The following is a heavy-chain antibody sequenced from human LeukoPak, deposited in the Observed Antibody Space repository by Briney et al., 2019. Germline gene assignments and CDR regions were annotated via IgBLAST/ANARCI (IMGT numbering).Heavy chain of an antibody. CDR3: AREGRYCSGGSCYPYYFDY. CDR2: IYYSGST. J-gene: IGHJ4*02. CDR1: GGSISSGGYY. V-gene: IGHV4-31*03. D-gene: IGHD2-15*01. Sequence: PSETLSLTCTVSGGSISSGGYYWSWIRQHPGKGLEWLGYIYYSGSTYYNPSLKSRVTISVDTSKNQFSLKLSSVTAADTAVYYCAREGRYCSGGSCYPYYFDYWGQGTLVTVSS.